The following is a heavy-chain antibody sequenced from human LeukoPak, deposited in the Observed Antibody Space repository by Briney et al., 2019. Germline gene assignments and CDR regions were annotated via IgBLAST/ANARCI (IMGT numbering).Heavy chain of an antibody. D-gene: IGHD2-15*01. J-gene: IGHJ4*02. CDR1: GYTFTIYG. Sequence: ASVKVSFKAPGYTFTIYGISWVRQAPGQGLEWMGWINAYNGNTNFAQKLQGRVTMTTDTSTSTAYMELRSLRSADTAVYYCARDCSGGTCYTSYWGQGTLVTVSS. CDR2: INAYNGNT. CDR3: ARDCSGGTCYTSY. V-gene: IGHV1-18*01.